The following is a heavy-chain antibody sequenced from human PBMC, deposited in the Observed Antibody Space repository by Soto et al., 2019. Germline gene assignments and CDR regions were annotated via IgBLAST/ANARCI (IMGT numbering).Heavy chain of an antibody. Sequence: SETLSLTCAVYGGSFSGYYWSWIRQPPGKGLEWIGEINHSGSTNYNPSLKSRVTISVDTSKNQFSLKLSSVTAADTAVYYCARVGYQLLAYYYGMDVWGQGNPVTVSS. CDR3: ARVGYQLLAYYYGMDV. CDR1: GGSFSGYY. J-gene: IGHJ6*02. V-gene: IGHV4-34*01. D-gene: IGHD2-2*01. CDR2: INHSGST.